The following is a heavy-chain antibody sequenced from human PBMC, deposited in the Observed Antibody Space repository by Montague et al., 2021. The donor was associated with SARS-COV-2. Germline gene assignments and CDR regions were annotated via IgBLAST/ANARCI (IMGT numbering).Heavy chain of an antibody. J-gene: IGHJ6*03. D-gene: IGHD2-2*02. V-gene: IGHV4-34*01. CDR2: IHHGGST. CDR1: GGSFSTYS. Sequence: SETLSLTCAVHGGSFSTYSWNWIRQPLGKGLEWIGEIHHGGSTNYNPSLKSRFTISADTSKNQFSLKLTSVAAADTAVYYCARLGDGVVPSPILGVGTYYSYYYMDVWGEGTTVTVSS. CDR3: ARLGDGVVPSPILGVGTYYSYYYMDV.